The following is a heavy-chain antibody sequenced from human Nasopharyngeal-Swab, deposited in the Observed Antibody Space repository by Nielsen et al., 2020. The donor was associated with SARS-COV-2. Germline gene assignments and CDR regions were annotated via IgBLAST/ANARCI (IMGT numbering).Heavy chain of an antibody. CDR1: GFTFSNYG. CDR2: ISYDGSNK. V-gene: IGHV3-30*18. CDR3: AKDGFRAYYDILTGYYYGAGAEYYFDY. D-gene: IGHD3-9*01. Sequence: GESLKISCAASGFTFSNYGMHWVRQAPGKGLEWVAVISYDGSNKYYADSVKGRFTISRDNSKNTLYLQMNSLRAEDTAVYYCAKDGFRAYYDILTGYYYGAGAEYYFDYWGQGTLVTVSS. J-gene: IGHJ4*02.